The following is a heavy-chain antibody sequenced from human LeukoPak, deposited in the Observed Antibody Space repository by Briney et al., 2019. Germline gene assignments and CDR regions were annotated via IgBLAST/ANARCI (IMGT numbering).Heavy chain of an antibody. D-gene: IGHD3-10*01. CDR2: ISWNSGSI. J-gene: IGHJ3*02. CDR1: GFTFDDYA. V-gene: IGHV3-9*01. CDR3: AKGVRITMVRGALDI. Sequence: GRSLRLSCAASGFTFDDYAMHWVRQAPGKGLEWVSGISWNSGSIAYADSVKGRFTISRDNAKNSLYLQMNSLRAEDTALYYCAKGVRITMVRGALDIWGQGTMVTVSS.